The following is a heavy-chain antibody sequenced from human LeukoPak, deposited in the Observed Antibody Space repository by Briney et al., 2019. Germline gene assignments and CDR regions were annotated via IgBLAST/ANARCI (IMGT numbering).Heavy chain of an antibody. Sequence: SVKVSCKASGGTFSSYAISWVRQAPGQGLEWMGGIIPIFGTANYAQKFQGRVTITTDESTSTAYMELRSLRSEDTAVYYCARVSLSYYDSSGYPDNWFDPWGQGTLVTVSS. V-gene: IGHV1-69*05. CDR1: GGTFSSYA. CDR2: IIPIFGTA. CDR3: ARVSLSYYDSSGYPDNWFDP. D-gene: IGHD3-22*01. J-gene: IGHJ5*02.